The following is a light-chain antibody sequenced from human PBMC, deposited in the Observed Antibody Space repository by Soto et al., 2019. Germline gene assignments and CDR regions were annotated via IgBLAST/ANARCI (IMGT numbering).Light chain of an antibody. J-gene: IGKJ4*01. Sequence: EVVLTQSPATLSSSPGESVTLSCRASQTIDTYLAWYQQRPGQAPRLLIYDASYRAVGIPSRFSGSGSGTDFTLTISSLEPADFAIYHCQQRRNWPLTVGGGTKVEI. V-gene: IGKV3-11*01. CDR2: DAS. CDR1: QTIDTY. CDR3: QQRRNWPLT.